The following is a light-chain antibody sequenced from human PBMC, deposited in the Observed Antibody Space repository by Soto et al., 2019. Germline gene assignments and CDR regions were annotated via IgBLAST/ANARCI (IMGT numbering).Light chain of an antibody. V-gene: IGKV3-20*01. CDR1: QSLSSGY. CDR3: QQYGSSYS. J-gene: IGKJ2*01. Sequence: EIVLTQSPGTLSLSPGERATLSCRASQSLSSGYLAWYQQKPGQAPRLLIYDASTRATGIPDRFSGSGSGTDFPLTITRLEPEDCAVYYCQQYGSSYSFGQGTKLESK. CDR2: DAS.